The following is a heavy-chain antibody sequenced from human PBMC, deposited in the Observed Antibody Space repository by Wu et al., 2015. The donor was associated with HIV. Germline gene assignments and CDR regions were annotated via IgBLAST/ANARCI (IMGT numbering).Heavy chain of an antibody. V-gene: IGHV1-2*02. CDR3: ARDYYDVLTTYSHYFFDL. J-gene: IGHJ4*02. CDR1: GYTFSGYY. CDR2: TNPNSGGT. D-gene: IGHD3-9*01. Sequence: QVQLVQSGAEVKKPGASVRVSCKASGYTFSGYYMHWLRRAPGQGLEWMGWTNPNSGGTNYAQKFQDRVTLTRDTSIATAYMEMSGLRSDDTAVYYCARDYYDVLTTYSHYFFDLWGQGTLVTVSS.